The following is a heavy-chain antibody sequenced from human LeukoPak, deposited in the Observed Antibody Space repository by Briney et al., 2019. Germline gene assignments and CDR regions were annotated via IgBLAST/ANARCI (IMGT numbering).Heavy chain of an antibody. CDR2: IIPIFGTA. Sequence: GASVKVSCKASGGTFSSYAISWVRQAPGQGLEWMGGIIPIFGTANYAQKFQGRVTITADKSTSTAYMELSSLRSEDTAVYYCARARGVLSGYGYYYYMDVWGKGTTVTISS. V-gene: IGHV1-69*06. CDR3: ARARGVLSGYGYYYYMDV. D-gene: IGHD5-12*01. CDR1: GGTFSSYA. J-gene: IGHJ6*03.